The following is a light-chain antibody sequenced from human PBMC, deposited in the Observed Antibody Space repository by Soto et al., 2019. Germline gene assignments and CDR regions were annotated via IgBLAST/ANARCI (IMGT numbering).Light chain of an antibody. CDR2: GAS. J-gene: IGKJ2*01. CDR1: QSVSSN. CDR3: QQYNNWPYS. Sequence: VMTQSPATLAVSPGERASLSCSASQSVSSNFAWYQQKPGQAPRLLIYGASSRATGTPARFSGSGSGTEFTLTISSLQSEDFAVYYCQQYNNWPYSFGLGTKLEMK. V-gene: IGKV3-15*01.